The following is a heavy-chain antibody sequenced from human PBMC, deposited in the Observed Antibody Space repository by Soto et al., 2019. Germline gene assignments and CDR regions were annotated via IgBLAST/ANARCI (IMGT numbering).Heavy chain of an antibody. V-gene: IGHV3-21*01. D-gene: IGHD5-12*01. CDR1: GFTFSSYS. CDR3: ARDSSGYDSRLYYFDY. CDR2: ISSSSSYI. Sequence: GGSLRLSCAASGFTFSSYSMNWVRQAPGKGLEWVSSISSSSSYIYYADSVKGRFTISRENAKNSLYLQMNSLRAEDTAVYYCARDSSGYDSRLYYFDYWGQGTLVTVSS. J-gene: IGHJ4*02.